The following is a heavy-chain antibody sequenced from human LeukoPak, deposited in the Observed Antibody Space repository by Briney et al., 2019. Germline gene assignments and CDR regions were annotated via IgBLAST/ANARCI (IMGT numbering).Heavy chain of an antibody. J-gene: IGHJ4*02. D-gene: IGHD3-3*01. Sequence: ASVKVSCKASGYTFTSYYMHWVRQAPGQGLEWMGIINPSGGTTSHAQKFQGRVTMTRDTSTSTVCMELSSLRSEDTAVYYCARDPGLLYYFDYWGQGTLVTVSS. V-gene: IGHV1-46*01. CDR3: ARDPGLLYYFDY. CDR1: GYTFTSYY. CDR2: INPSGGTT.